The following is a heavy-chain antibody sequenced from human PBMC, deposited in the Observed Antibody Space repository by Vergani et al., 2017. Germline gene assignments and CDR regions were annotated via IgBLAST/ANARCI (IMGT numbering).Heavy chain of an antibody. D-gene: IGHD3-22*01. V-gene: IGHV6-1*01. Sequence: QVQLQQSGPGLVKPSQTLSLTCAISGDSVSSNSAAWNWIRQSPSRGLEWLGRTYYRSKWYNDYAVSVKSRITINPDTSKNQFSLKLSSVTAADTAVYYCATPLNYYDSSGNGYAFDIWGQGTMVTVSS. CDR3: ATPLNYYDSSGNGYAFDI. J-gene: IGHJ3*02. CDR1: GDSVSSNSAA. CDR2: TYYRSKWYN.